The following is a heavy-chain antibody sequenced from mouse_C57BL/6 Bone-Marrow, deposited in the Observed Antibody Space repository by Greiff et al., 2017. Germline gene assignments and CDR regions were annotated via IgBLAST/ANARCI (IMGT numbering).Heavy chain of an antibody. CDR3: ARQTAAQYAMDY. V-gene: IGHV5-12*01. CDR2: ISTGGGST. Sequence: EVQGVESGGGLVQPGGSLKLSCAASGFTFSDYYMYWVRQTPEKRLEWVAYISTGGGSTYYPETVKGRFTISRDNAKNTLYLQMSRLTSEDTAMYYCARQTAAQYAMDYWGQGTSVTVSS. CDR1: GFTFSDYY. J-gene: IGHJ4*01. D-gene: IGHD3-2*02.